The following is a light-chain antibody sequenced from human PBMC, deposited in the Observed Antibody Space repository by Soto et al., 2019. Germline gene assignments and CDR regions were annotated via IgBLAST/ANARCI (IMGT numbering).Light chain of an antibody. CDR2: DVS. J-gene: IGLJ2*01. CDR3: SSYTSSSTLV. Sequence: QSALTQPASVSGSPGQSITISCTGTSSDVGGYNYVSWYQQHPGKAPKFMIYDVSNRPSGVSNRFSGSKSGNTASLTISGLQAEDEADYYCSSYTSSSTLVFGGGTKGTVL. V-gene: IGLV2-14*01. CDR1: SSDVGGYNY.